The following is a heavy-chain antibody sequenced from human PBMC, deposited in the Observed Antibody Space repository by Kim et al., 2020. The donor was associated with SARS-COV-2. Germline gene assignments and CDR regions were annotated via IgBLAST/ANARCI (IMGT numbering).Heavy chain of an antibody. D-gene: IGHD3-10*01. Sequence: DSVKGRFTISRDNSKNTLYLQMNSLRAEDTAVYYCAKAVWFRELSYMDVWGKGTTVTVSS. CDR3: AKAVWFRELSYMDV. V-gene: IGHV3-23*01. J-gene: IGHJ6*03.